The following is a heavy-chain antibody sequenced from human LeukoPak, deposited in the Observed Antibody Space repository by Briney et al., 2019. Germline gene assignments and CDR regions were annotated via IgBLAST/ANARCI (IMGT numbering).Heavy chain of an antibody. CDR1: GGSISSDY. CDR2: MYYTGST. CDR3: ARVSDVYGMDV. Sequence: SETLSLTCSVSGGSISSDYWSWIRQPPGKGLEWIGYMYYTGSTNYNPSFKSRVTISLATSKTQFSLKLNSVTPADTAVYYCARVSDVYGMDVWGQGTTITVSS. J-gene: IGHJ6*01. V-gene: IGHV4-59*12.